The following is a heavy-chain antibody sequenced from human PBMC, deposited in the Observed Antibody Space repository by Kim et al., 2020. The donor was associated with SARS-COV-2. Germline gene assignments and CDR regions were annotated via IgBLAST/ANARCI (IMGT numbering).Heavy chain of an antibody. Sequence: ASVKVSCKASGYTFTSYGISWVRQAPGQGLEWMGWISAYNGNTNYAQKLQGRVTMTTDTSTSTAYMELRSLRSDDTAVYYCARDIVVVPAAILGGINGSYYYYYGVDIWGQATTVTVSS. CDR2: ISAYNGNT. CDR1: GYTFTSYG. CDR3: ARDIVVVPAAILGGINGSYYYYYGVDI. D-gene: IGHD2-2*02. V-gene: IGHV1-18*01. J-gene: IGHJ6*02.